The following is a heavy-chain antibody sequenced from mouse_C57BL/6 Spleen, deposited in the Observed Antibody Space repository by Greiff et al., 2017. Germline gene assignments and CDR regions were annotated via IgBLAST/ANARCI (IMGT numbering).Heavy chain of an antibody. D-gene: IGHD2-12*01. CDR3: ARPYYNYFDY. V-gene: IGHV5-17*01. Sequence: EVKLMESGGGLVKPGGSLKLSCAASGFTFSDYGMHWVRQAPEKGLEWVAYISSGSSTIYYADTVKGRFTISRDNAKHTLFLQMTSLRSEDTAMYYCARPYYNYFDYWGQGTTLTVSS. J-gene: IGHJ2*01. CDR1: GFTFSDYG. CDR2: ISSGSSTI.